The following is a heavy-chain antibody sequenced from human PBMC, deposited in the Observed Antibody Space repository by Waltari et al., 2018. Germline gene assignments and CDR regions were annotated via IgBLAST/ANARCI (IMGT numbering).Heavy chain of an antibody. D-gene: IGHD3-10*01. J-gene: IGHJ6*03. CDR3: ARGADYYGSGSSFYYYYYYMDV. V-gene: IGHV1-69*04. Sequence: QVQLVQSGAEVQKPGSSVKVSCKASGGTFSSYAISWVRQAPGQGLEWMGGIIPILGIANYAQKFQGRVTITADESTSTAYMELSSLRSEDTAVYYCARGADYYGSGSSFYYYYYYMDVWGKGTTVTVSS. CDR2: IIPILGIA. CDR1: GGTFSSYA.